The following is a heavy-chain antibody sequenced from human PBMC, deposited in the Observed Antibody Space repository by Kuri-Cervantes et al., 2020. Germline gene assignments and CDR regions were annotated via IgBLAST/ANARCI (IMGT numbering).Heavy chain of an antibody. V-gene: IGHV3-13*01. Sequence: GGSLRLSCAASGFTFSSYDMHWVRQATGKGLEWVSAIGTAGDTYYPGSVKGRFTISRDNAKNSLYLQMNGLRAEDTAVYYCARGGWGSSSWYRGDWFDPWGQGTLVTVSS. CDR1: GFTFSSYD. J-gene: IGHJ5*02. D-gene: IGHD6-13*01. CDR3: ARGGWGSSSWYRGDWFDP. CDR2: IGTAGDT.